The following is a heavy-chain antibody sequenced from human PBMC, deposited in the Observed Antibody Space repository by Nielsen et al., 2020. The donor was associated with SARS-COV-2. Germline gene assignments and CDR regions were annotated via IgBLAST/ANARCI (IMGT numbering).Heavy chain of an antibody. Sequence: SETLSLTCAVYGGSFSGYYWSWIRQPPGKGLEWIGEINHSGSTYYNPSLKSRVSISVDTSKNQFSLKLSSVTAADTAVYYCARDRGSYIMDVWGKGTTVTVSS. J-gene: IGHJ6*03. CDR1: GGSFSGYY. D-gene: IGHD3-10*01. CDR2: INHSGST. V-gene: IGHV4-34*01. CDR3: ARDRGSYIMDV.